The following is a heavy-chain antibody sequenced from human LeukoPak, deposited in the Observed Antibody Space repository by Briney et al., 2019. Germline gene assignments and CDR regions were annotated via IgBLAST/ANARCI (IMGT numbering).Heavy chain of an antibody. CDR3: ARDLAWDAFDI. V-gene: IGHV3-21*01. CDR2: IHSSSGSI. CDR1: GFNFTNYN. J-gene: IGHJ3*02. Sequence: GGSLRLSCAASGFNFTNYNMNWVRQAPGEGLEWVSSIHSSSGSIYYADSLKGRFTISRDNAKNSLYLQMNSLRAEDTAVYYCARDLAWDAFDIWGQGTMVTVSS.